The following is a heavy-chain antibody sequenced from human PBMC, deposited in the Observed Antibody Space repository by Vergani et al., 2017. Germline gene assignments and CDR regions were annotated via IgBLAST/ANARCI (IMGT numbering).Heavy chain of an antibody. Sequence: EVQLVESGGGLVQPGGSLRLSCAASGFTFSSYDMHWVRQATGKGLEWVSAIGTAGDTYYPGSVKGRFTISRENAKNSLYLQMNSLRDGDTAVYYCARGRNYDFWSGYYYYVMDVWGQGTTVTVSS. J-gene: IGHJ6*02. CDR2: IGTAGDT. V-gene: IGHV3-13*01. D-gene: IGHD3-3*01. CDR1: GFTFSSYD. CDR3: ARGRNYDFWSGYYYYVMDV.